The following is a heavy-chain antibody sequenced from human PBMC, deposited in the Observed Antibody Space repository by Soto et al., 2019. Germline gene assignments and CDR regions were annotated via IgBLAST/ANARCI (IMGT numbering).Heavy chain of an antibody. V-gene: IGHV4-31*03. D-gene: IGHD1-7*01. Sequence: QVQLQESGPGLVKPSQTLSLTCTVSGGSISSGGYYWSWIRQHPGKGLEWIGYIYYSGSTYYNPSLKSRLTISVDTSKKQFSLKLSSVTAADTAVYYCARDKIRYNWNYGHPNWFDPWGQGTLVTVSS. CDR3: ARDKIRYNWNYGHPNWFDP. J-gene: IGHJ5*02. CDR2: IYYSGST. CDR1: GGSISSGGYY.